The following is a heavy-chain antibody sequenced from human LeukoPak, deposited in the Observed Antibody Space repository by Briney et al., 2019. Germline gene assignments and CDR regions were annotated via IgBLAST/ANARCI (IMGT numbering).Heavy chain of an antibody. J-gene: IGHJ4*02. V-gene: IGHV1-18*01. D-gene: IGHD1-26*01. Sequence: ASVKVSCRVSGYTLTELSMHWVRQAPGQGLEWMGWISVYNGNTNYAQKVQGRVTMTTDTSTSTAYMELRSLRSDDTAVYYCARDPLEDTGSYGIDYWGQGTLVTVSS. CDR2: ISVYNGNT. CDR1: GYTLTELS. CDR3: ARDPLEDTGSYGIDY.